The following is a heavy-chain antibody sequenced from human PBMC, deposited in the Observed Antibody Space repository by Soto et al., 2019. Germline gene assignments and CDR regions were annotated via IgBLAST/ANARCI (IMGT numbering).Heavy chain of an antibody. J-gene: IGHJ4*02. CDR1: GFTFSSYA. CDR3: ARDSSSSFDY. D-gene: IGHD6-6*01. CDR2: ISYDGNNK. V-gene: IGHV3-30-3*01. Sequence: QVQLVESGGGVVQPGRSLRLSCAASGFTFSSYAMHWVRQAPGKGLEWVAVISYDGNNKYYADSVKGRFTISRDNSKNTLYLQMNSLRAEDTAVYYCARDSSSSFDYWGQGTLVTVSS.